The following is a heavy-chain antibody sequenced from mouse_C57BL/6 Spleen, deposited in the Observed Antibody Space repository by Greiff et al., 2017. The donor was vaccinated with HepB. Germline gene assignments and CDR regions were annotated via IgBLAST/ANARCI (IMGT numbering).Heavy chain of an antibody. Sequence: DVKLVESGPELVKPGASVKIPCKASGYTFTDYNMDWVKQSHGKSLEWIGDINPNNGGTINNQKFKGKATLTVDKSSSTAYMELRSLTSEDTAVYYCARAVDDYPYYFGYWGQGTTLTVSS. D-gene: IGHD2-4*01. V-gene: IGHV1-18*01. J-gene: IGHJ2*01. CDR2: INPNNGGT. CDR3: ARAVDDYPYYFGY. CDR1: GYTFTDYN.